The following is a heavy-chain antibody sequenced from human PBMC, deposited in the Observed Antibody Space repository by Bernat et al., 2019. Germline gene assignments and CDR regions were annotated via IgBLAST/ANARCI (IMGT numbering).Heavy chain of an antibody. CDR3: RKGGLRTLDF. V-gene: IGHV3-74*01. Sequence: EVQLVESGGGLVQPGGSLRLSCAASGFSFSNYWMHWVRQAPGKGLAWVSHINSDGSSTRYGDSVNGRFTISRDNAKNILYLQMNRLRAEDTAVYYCRKGGLRTLDFWGQGALVTVSS. J-gene: IGHJ4*02. D-gene: IGHD5-12*01. CDR2: INSDGSST. CDR1: GFSFSNYW.